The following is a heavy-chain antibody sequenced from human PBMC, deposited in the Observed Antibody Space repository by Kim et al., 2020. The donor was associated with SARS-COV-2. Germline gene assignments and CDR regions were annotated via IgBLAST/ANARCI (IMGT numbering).Heavy chain of an antibody. Sequence: GGSLRLSCAASGFTFSSYDMHWVRQATGKGLEWVSAIGTAGDTYYPGSVKGRFTISRENAKNSLFLQMNSLRAGDTAVYYCARGSYDILTGYYGPLSSGRDYFYYYMDVWGKGTAVTVSS. J-gene: IGHJ6*03. D-gene: IGHD3-9*01. V-gene: IGHV3-13*01. CDR2: IGTAGDT. CDR3: ARGSYDILTGYYGPLSSGRDYFYYYMDV. CDR1: GFTFSSYD.